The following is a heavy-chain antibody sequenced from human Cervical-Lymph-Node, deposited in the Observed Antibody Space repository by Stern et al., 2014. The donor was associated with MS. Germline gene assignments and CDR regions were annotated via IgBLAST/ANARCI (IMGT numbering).Heavy chain of an antibody. CDR1: GGSISSYY. J-gene: IGHJ3*02. CDR2: IYYGST. Sequence: QLQLQESGPGLVKSSETLSLNCTISGGSISSYYWSWIRQPPGKGLEWIGYIYYGSTNYSPSFKSRVTISVDSAKKPFSLKLNSVTAADTAIYYCASQHSGGWFAFDIWGQGTMVTVSS. V-gene: IGHV4-59*08. CDR3: ASQHSGGWFAFDI. D-gene: IGHD2-15*01.